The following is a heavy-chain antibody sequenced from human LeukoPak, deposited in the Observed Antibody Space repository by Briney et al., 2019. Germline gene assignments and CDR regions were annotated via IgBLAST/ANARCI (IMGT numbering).Heavy chain of an antibody. D-gene: IGHD2-8*01. CDR1: GGSISTYY. CDR2: IYYSGIT. J-gene: IGHJ4*02. V-gene: IGHV4-59*01. CDR3: ARSGTTTNGFDY. Sequence: SETLSLTCTVSGGSISTYYWSWIRQPPGKGLEWIGYIYYSGITNYSPSLQSRVTISVDTSKNQFSLRLSSVTAADTAMYYCARSGTTTNGFDYWGQGTLVTVSS.